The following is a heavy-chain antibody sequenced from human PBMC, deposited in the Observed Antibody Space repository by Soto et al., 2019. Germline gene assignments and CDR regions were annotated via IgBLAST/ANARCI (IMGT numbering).Heavy chain of an antibody. Sequence: GESLKISCAVPGLLFSGYGMHWVRQAPGKGLEWVAIIRFDGTNIEYADSVRGRFTISRDNSKNTLYLQMNSLRAEDTAVYYCARDLYGDLYYYYGMDVWGQGTTVTVSS. CDR3: ARDLYGDLYYYYGMDV. V-gene: IGHV3-33*01. CDR2: IRFDGTNI. J-gene: IGHJ6*02. CDR1: GLLFSGYG. D-gene: IGHD4-17*01.